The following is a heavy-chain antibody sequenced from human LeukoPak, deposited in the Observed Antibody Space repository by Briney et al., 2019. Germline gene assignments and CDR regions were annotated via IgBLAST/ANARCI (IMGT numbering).Heavy chain of an antibody. Sequence: PSETLSLTCAVYGGSFSGYYWSWIRQPPGKGLEWIGEINHSGSTNYNPSLKSRVTISVDTSKNQFSLKLSSVTAADTAVYYCARARGYCSSTSCYYYYYYGMDVWGQGTTVTVSS. CDR1: GGSFSGYY. CDR2: INHSGST. CDR3: ARARGYCSSTSCYYYYYYGMDV. V-gene: IGHV4-34*01. J-gene: IGHJ6*02. D-gene: IGHD2-2*01.